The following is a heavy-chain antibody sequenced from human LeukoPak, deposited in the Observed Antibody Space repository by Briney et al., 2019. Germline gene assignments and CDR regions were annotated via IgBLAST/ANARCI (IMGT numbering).Heavy chain of an antibody. D-gene: IGHD2-2*01. CDR2: IRYDGSNK. J-gene: IGHJ4*02. CDR1: GFTFSSYG. CDR3: AKVGGPGYCSSTSCSFDY. Sequence: PGGSLRLSCAASGFTFSSYGMHWVRQAPGKGLEWVAFIRYDGSNKYYADSVKGRSTISRDNSKNTLYLQMNSLRAEDTAVYYCAKVGGPGYCSSTSCSFDYWGQGTLVTVSS. V-gene: IGHV3-30*02.